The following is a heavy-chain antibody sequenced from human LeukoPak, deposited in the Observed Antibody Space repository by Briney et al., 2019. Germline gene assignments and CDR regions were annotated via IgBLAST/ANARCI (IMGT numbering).Heavy chain of an antibody. D-gene: IGHD3-16*01. V-gene: IGHV3-23*01. CDR1: GFTFSSYA. J-gene: IGHJ4*02. Sequence: GGSLRLSCAASGFTFSSYAMSWVRQAPGKGLEWVSAISGSGGSTYYADSVKGRFTISRDNSKNTLYLQMNSLRAEDTAVYYWAQPGAMFGGPYLPFDTGGQGTRSPSPQ. CDR2: ISGSGGST. CDR3: AQPGAMFGGPYLPFDT.